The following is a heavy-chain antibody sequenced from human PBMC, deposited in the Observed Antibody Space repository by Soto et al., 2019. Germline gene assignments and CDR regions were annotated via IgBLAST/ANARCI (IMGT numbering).Heavy chain of an antibody. CDR2: ISYDGSNK. V-gene: IGHV3-30-3*01. J-gene: IGHJ4*02. Sequence: QVQLVESGGGVVQPGRSLRLSCAASGFTFSSYAMHWVRQAPGKGLEWVAVISYDGSNKYYADSVKGRFTISRDNSKNTLYLQMNSLRAEDTAVYYCARAIPGSWLFDYWGQGTLVTVSS. CDR1: GFTFSSYA. CDR3: ARAIPGSWLFDY. D-gene: IGHD2-15*01.